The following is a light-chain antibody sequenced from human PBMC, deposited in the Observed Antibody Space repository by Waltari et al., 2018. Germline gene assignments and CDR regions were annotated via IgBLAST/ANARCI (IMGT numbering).Light chain of an antibody. CDR3: QQYHNWPPLT. Sequence: EIVMTQSPGTMSVSPGESATLSCRASQSILNKLVWYQQKPGQAPRLLIYQASTRATGIPARFSGSGFGTEFTLTISSLQSEDSAVYYCQQYHNWPPLTFGGGTKVEIK. CDR2: QAS. V-gene: IGKV3-15*01. J-gene: IGKJ4*02. CDR1: QSILNK.